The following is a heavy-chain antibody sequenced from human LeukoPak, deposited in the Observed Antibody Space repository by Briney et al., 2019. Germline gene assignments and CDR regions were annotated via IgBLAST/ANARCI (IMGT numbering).Heavy chain of an antibody. D-gene: IGHD4-17*01. V-gene: IGHV1-2*02. J-gene: IGHJ4*02. CDR2: INPNSGGT. Sequence: GASVKVSCKASGYTFTGYYMHWVRQAPGQGLDLMGWINPNSGGTNYAQKFQGRVTMTRDTSISTAYMELSRLRSDDTAVYYCRTDRYGDYGDYIDYWGQGTLVTVSS. CDR1: GYTFTGYY. CDR3: RTDRYGDYGDYIDY.